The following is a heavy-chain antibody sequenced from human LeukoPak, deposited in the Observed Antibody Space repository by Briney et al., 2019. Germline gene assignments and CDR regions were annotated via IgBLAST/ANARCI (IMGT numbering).Heavy chain of an antibody. D-gene: IGHD6-13*01. CDR2: ISSSGSTI. Sequence: GGSLRLSCAASGFTFSSYEMNWVRQAPGKGLEWVSYISSSGSTIYYADSVKGRFTISRDNAKNSLYLQMNSLRAEDTAVYYCASAFGYSSRYGMDVWGQGTTVTVFS. CDR1: GFTFSSYE. CDR3: ASAFGYSSRYGMDV. J-gene: IGHJ6*02. V-gene: IGHV3-48*03.